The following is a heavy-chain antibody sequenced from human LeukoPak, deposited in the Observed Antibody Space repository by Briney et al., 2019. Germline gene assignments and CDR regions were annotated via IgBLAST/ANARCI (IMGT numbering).Heavy chain of an antibody. D-gene: IGHD1-26*01. CDR2: ISYDGSNK. J-gene: IGHJ4*02. CDR1: GFTFSSYG. CDR3: ANSDPSGY. Sequence: GGSLRLSCAASGFTFSSYGMHWVRQAPGKGLEWVAVISYDGSNKYYADSVKSRFTISRDNSKNTLYLQMNSLRAEDTAAYYCANSDPSGYWGQGTLVTVSS. V-gene: IGHV3-30*18.